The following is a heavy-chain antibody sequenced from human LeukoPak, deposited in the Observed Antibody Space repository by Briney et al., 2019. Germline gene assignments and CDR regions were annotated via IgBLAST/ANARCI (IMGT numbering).Heavy chain of an antibody. CDR2: ISDDGDA. V-gene: IGHV3-23*01. CDR3: AIVGATTGFGHFDY. CDR1: GFAFSSYA. J-gene: IGHJ4*02. Sequence: GGSLRLSCAASGFAFSSYAMTWVRQAPGKGLEWVSAISDDGDAKYADSVKGRFTISRDNSKNTLHLQMNSLRAEDTAVYYCAIVGATTGFGHFDYWGQGTLVTVSS. D-gene: IGHD1-26*01.